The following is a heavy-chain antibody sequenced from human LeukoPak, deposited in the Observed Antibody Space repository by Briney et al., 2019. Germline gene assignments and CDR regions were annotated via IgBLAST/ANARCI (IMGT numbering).Heavy chain of an antibody. V-gene: IGHV4-34*01. CDR2: INHSGST. Sequence: SETLSLTCAVSGGSFRGYYWSWIRQPPGKGLEWIGEINHSGSTNYNPSLKRRVTISVDTSQNQFSLNLSSVTAAERALYYCARHNAGYNPHRYMDVWGKETTVTVSS. CDR3: ARHNAGYNPHRYMDV. J-gene: IGHJ6*03. CDR1: GGSFRGYY. D-gene: IGHD5-24*01.